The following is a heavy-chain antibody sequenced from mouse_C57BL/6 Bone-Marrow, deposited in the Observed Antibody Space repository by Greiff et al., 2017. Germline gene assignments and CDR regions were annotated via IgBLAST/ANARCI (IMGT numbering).Heavy chain of an antibody. CDR1: GFTFSDYY. CDR3: AGTVVYWYFDV. J-gene: IGHJ1*03. D-gene: IGHD1-1*01. CDR2: ISNGGGST. V-gene: IGHV5-12*01. Sequence: VESGGGLVQPGGSLKLSCAASGFTFSDYYMYWVRQTPEKRLEWVAYISNGGGSTYYPDTVKGRFTISRDNAKNTLYLQMSRLKSEDTAMYYCAGTVVYWYFDVWGTGTTVTVSS.